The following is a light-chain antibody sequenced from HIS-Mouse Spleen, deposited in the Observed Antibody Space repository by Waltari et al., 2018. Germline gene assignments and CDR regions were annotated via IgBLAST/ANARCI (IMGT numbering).Light chain of an antibody. CDR3: SSYAGSNNVV. CDR1: SSDVGGYNY. CDR2: EVS. Sequence: QSALTQPPSASGSPGQPVTISCTGPSSDVGGYNYVSWYQQHPGKAPKLTIYEVSKRPSGVPDRFSGSKSGNTASLTVSGLQAEDEADYYCSSYAGSNNVVFGGGTKLTVL. V-gene: IGLV2-8*01. J-gene: IGLJ2*01.